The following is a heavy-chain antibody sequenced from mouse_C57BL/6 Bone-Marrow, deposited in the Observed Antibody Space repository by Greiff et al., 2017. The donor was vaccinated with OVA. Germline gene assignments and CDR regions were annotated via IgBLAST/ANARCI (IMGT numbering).Heavy chain of an antibody. CDR3: ARAQATDFDY. CDR2: IYPGSGST. D-gene: IGHD3-2*02. J-gene: IGHJ2*01. Sequence: VKLMESGAELVKPGASVKMSCKASGYTFTSYWITWVKQRPGQGLEWIGDIYPGSGSTNYNEKFKSKATLTVDTSSSTAYMQISSLTSEDSAVYYCARAQATDFDYWGQGTTLTVSS. V-gene: IGHV1-55*01. CDR1: GYTFTSYW.